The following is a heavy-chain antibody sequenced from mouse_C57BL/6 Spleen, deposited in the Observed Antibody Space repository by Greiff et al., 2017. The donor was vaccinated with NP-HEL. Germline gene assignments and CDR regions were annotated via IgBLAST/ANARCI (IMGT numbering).Heavy chain of an antibody. Sequence: VQLQQSGPELVKPGASVKISCKASGYAFSSSWMNWVKQRPGKGLEWIGRIYPGDGDTNYNGKFKGKATLTADKSSSTAYMQLSSLTSEDTAVYFCARGGVRQLRPMDYWGQGTSVTVSS. CDR1: GYAFSSSW. D-gene: IGHD3-2*02. CDR3: ARGGVRQLRPMDY. J-gene: IGHJ4*01. CDR2: IYPGDGDT. V-gene: IGHV1-82*01.